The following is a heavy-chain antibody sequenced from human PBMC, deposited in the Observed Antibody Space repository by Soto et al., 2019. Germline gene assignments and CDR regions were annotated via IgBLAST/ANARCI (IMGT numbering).Heavy chain of an antibody. V-gene: IGHV4-30-4*01. CDR2: ISYSGTT. CDR1: GDSISSNNNY. D-gene: IGHD5-18*01. J-gene: IGHJ5*02. CDR3: ARGRGYSYGLDP. Sequence: SETLSVTCTVSGDSISSNNNYWIWIRQPPGEGLEWIGFISYSGTTSYSPSLKSRVAISLDTSKNQFSLSLSSVTAADTAVYYCARGRGYSYGLDPWGQGTLVTVS.